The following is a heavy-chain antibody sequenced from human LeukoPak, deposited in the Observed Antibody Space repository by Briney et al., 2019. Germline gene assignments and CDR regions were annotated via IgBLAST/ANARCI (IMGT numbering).Heavy chain of an antibody. CDR2: ISPSGDIT. V-gene: IGHV3-23*01. CDR1: GFTFSNHG. Sequence: PGGSLSLSCAASGFTFSNHGMNWVRQAPGKGLEWVSGISPSGDITYYADSVKGRFTVSRDNFKNTLYLQMNSLRTEDTAVYFCAKDDAWLRYACWGPGTPVTVSS. D-gene: IGHD5-12*01. CDR3: AKDDAWLRYAC. J-gene: IGHJ4*02.